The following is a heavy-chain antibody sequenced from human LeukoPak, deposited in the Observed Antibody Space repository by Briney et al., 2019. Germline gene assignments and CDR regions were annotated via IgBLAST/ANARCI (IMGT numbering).Heavy chain of an antibody. J-gene: IGHJ3*02. CDR1: GFTFSSYE. D-gene: IGHD3-10*01. CDR2: ISSSGSTI. CDR3: AAGPTSPPYYYGSGSYYRNDAFDI. Sequence: GGTLRLFCAASGFTFSSYEMNWVRQAPGKGLEWVSYISSSGSTIYYADSVKGRFTISRDNAKNSLYLQMNSLRAEDTAVYYCAAGPTSPPYYYGSGSYYRNDAFDIWGQGTMVTVSS. V-gene: IGHV3-48*03.